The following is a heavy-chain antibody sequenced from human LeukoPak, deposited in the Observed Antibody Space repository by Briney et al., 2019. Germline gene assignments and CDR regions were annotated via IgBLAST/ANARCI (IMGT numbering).Heavy chain of an antibody. CDR1: GFTFSSYW. Sequence: GGSLRLSCAASGFTFSSYWMTWARHVPGKGLEWVARIKQDGSEKYYVDSVKGRFTISRDNAKNSLYLQMNSLRAEDTAVYYCAREGASVDYWGQGTLVTVSS. CDR2: IKQDGSEK. V-gene: IGHV3-7*01. J-gene: IGHJ4*02. CDR3: AREGASVDY.